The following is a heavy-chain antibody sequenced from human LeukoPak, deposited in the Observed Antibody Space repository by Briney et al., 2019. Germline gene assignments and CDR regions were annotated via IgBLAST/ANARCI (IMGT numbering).Heavy chain of an antibody. D-gene: IGHD2-21*01. Sequence: WIRQPPGKGLEWVGRIKGKTDGGTTDYAAPVKGRFTISRDDSKNTLYLQMNSLKTEDTAVYYCTTDLLFEVLWWPQDAFDIWGQGTMVTVSS. CDR2: IKGKTDGGTT. CDR3: TTDLLFEVLWWPQDAFDI. J-gene: IGHJ3*02. V-gene: IGHV3-15*01.